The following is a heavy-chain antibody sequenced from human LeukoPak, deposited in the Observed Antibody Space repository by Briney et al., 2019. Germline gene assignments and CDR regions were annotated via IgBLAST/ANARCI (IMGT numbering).Heavy chain of an antibody. CDR1: GFTFSSYS. CDR2: ISSSSSYI. Sequence: GGSLRLSCAASGFTFSSYSMNWVRQAPGKGLEWVSSISSSSSYIYYADSVKGRFTISRDNAKNSLYLQMNSLRAEDTAVYYCARVPNTAGFYFDYWGQGTLATVSS. V-gene: IGHV3-21*01. D-gene: IGHD5-18*01. CDR3: ARVPNTAGFYFDY. J-gene: IGHJ4*02.